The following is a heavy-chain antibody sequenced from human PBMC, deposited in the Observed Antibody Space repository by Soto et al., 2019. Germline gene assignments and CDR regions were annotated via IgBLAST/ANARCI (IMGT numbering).Heavy chain of an antibody. CDR2: ISLYSDGT. CDR1: GYTFSNYG. CDR3: ARVVPGAEAWFGP. J-gene: IGHJ5*02. D-gene: IGHD2-2*01. V-gene: IGHV1-18*01. Sequence: ASVKVSCKTSGYTFSNYGITWVRQAPGQPLEWLGWISLYSDGTNYAQKFQDRVSMTTDTSTTTAYMELRSLRSDDTAVYYCARVVPGAEAWFGPWGQGTLVTVSS.